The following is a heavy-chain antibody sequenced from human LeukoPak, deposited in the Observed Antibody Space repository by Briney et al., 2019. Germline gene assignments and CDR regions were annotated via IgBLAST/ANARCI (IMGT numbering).Heavy chain of an antibody. D-gene: IGHD5-12*01. CDR3: ARSLSFKWLRADAFDI. V-gene: IGHV7-4-1*02. CDR1: GGTFSSYA. Sequence: ASVKVSCKASGGTFSSYAISWVRQAPGQGLEWMGWINTNTGNPTYAQGFTGRFVFSLDTSVSTAYLQISSLKAEDTAVYYCARSLSFKWLRADAFDIWGQGTMVTVSS. J-gene: IGHJ3*02. CDR2: INTNTGNP.